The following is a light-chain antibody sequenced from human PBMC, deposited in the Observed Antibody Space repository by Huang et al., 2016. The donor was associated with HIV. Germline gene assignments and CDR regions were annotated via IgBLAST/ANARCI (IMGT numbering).Light chain of an antibody. CDR3: QQYNNWPPIT. Sequence: EIVMTQSPATLSVSPGERATLSCRASQTISSNLAWYQQKPGQAPRRLIYGASTRATGIRARFSGSGYGTEFTLSNTSLQSEDFAVYICQQYNNWPPITFGQGTRLEMK. CDR1: QTISSN. J-gene: IGKJ5*01. CDR2: GAS. V-gene: IGKV3-15*01.